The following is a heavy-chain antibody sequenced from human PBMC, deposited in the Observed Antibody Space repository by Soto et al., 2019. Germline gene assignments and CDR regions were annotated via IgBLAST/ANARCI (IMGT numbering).Heavy chain of an antibody. CDR1: GGSISSYY. CDR3: ARGRITMVRGVITHWFDP. CDR2: IYYSGST. Sequence: KTSETLSLTCTVSGGSISSYYWSWIRQPPGKGLEWIGYIYYSGSTNYNPSLKSRVTISVDTSKNQFSLKLSSVTAADTAVYYCARGRITMVRGVITHWFDPWGQGTLVTVSS. V-gene: IGHV4-59*01. D-gene: IGHD3-10*01. J-gene: IGHJ5*02.